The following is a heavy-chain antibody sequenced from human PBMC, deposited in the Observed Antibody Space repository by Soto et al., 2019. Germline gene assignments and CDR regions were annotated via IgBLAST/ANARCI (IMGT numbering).Heavy chain of an antibody. CDR1: GFTFINLA. J-gene: IGHJ4*02. CDR3: AFRNWAEWLVPAGSFDY. Sequence: GGSLRLSCTASGFTFINLAMNWVRQAPGKGLEWVSTISGRGDSTYYADSVKGRFTISRDNSRNTLYLQMNSLRAEDSATYYCAFRNWAEWLVPAGSFDYWGQGTLVTVSS. V-gene: IGHV3-23*01. CDR2: ISGRGDST. D-gene: IGHD6-19*01.